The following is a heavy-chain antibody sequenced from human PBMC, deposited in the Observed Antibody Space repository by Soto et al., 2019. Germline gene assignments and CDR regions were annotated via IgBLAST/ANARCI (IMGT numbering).Heavy chain of an antibody. D-gene: IGHD1-20*01. CDR2: ISGTGGST. Sequence: VQLLESGGDLVQPGGSQTLSCAASGFTFGDYSMSWVRQAPGKGLEWVSGISGTGGSTYYADSVKGRFTISRHNSKNTMYLQMDSLRAEDTAVYYCTRSFGDTWNTYFLLYWGQGTLVTVSS. CDR1: GFTFGDYS. J-gene: IGHJ1*01. V-gene: IGHV3-23*01. CDR3: TRSFGDTWNTYFLLY.